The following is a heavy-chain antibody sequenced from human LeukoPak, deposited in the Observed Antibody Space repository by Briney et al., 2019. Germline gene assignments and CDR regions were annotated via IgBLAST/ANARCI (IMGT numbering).Heavy chain of an antibody. Sequence: PGGSLSFTCSASGFTFSSYWMHWVRQAPGKGLVWVSRINSDGSSTSYADSVKGRLTISRDNAKNTLYLQMNSLKAEDTAVYYCARDSGYGFDHWGQGTPVLVPS. CDR1: GFTFSSYW. J-gene: IGHJ4*02. V-gene: IGHV3-74*01. CDR2: INSDGSST. D-gene: IGHD5-18*01. CDR3: ARDSGYGFDH.